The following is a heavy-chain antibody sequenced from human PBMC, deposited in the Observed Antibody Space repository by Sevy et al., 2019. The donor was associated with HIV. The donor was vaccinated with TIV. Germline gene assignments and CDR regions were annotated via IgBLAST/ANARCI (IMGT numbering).Heavy chain of an antibody. CDR2: VYYTGGT. V-gene: IGHV4-59*08. Sequence: SETLSLTCTVSGGSINSDHWNWIRQPPGKGLERIGYVYYTGGTNYNPSLKNRVTISVDRTKNHFSLKLTSVTAADTAVYYCARRNDFDIWCQGTMVTVSS. CDR1: GGSINSDH. J-gene: IGHJ3*02. CDR3: ARRNDFDI.